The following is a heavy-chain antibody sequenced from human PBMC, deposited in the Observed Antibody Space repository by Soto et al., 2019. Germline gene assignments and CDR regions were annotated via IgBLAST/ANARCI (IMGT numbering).Heavy chain of an antibody. CDR3: TRDNNWSYDY. Sequence: GGSLRLSCAASGFTFSSHWMHWVRQAPGKGLVWVSHIGPSGSGTRDADSVQGRFTISRDNARNTLYLQMNSLRDEDTAVYYCTRDNNWSYDYWGQGILVTVSS. D-gene: IGHD1-1*01. CDR1: GFTFSSHW. J-gene: IGHJ4*02. CDR2: IGPSGSGT. V-gene: IGHV3-74*01.